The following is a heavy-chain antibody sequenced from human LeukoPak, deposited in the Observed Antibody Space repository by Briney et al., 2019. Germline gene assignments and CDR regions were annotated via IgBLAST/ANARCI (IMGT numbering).Heavy chain of an antibody. D-gene: IGHD1-26*01. Sequence: PGVSLRLSCAASAFTFRTYWMSWVRQAPGKGLEWVAMIKPDGSEKYYVDSVKGLFTISRDNAKNSLYLQMSSLRAEDTAVYYCTRDASGDTNSGPRMDVWGQGTTVTVSS. CDR1: AFTFRTYW. CDR3: TRDASGDTNSGPRMDV. J-gene: IGHJ6*02. V-gene: IGHV3-7*05. CDR2: IKPDGSEK.